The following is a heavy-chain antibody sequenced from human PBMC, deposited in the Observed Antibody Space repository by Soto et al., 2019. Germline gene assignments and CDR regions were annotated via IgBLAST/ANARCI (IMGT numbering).Heavy chain of an antibody. CDR2: IYHSGST. CDR3: ASVPTP. J-gene: IGHJ5*02. Sequence: PSETLSLTCAVYGRSFSGYSWSWIRQPPGKGLEWIGYIYHSGSTYYNPSLKSRVTISVDRSKNQFSLKLSSVTAADTAVYYCASVPTPWGQGTLVTVSS. D-gene: IGHD2-2*01. V-gene: IGHV4-30-2*01. CDR1: GRSFSGYS.